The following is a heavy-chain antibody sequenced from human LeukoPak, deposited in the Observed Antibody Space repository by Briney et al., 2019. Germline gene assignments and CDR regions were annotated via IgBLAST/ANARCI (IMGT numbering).Heavy chain of an antibody. CDR3: ARGRAVPAAGPYNWFDP. Sequence: SETVSLTCAVYGGSFSGYYWSWIRQPPGKGLEWIGEINHSGSTKYNPSLKSRFTISIDTSKNQFSLKLSSVTAADTAVYYCARGRAVPAAGPYNWFDPWGQGTLVTASS. CDR2: INHSGST. D-gene: IGHD2-2*01. CDR1: GGSFSGYY. V-gene: IGHV4-34*01. J-gene: IGHJ5*02.